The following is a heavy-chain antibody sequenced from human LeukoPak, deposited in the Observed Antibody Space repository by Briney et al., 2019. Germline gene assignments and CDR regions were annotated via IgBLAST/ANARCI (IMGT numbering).Heavy chain of an antibody. V-gene: IGHV3-43*01. Sequence: GGSLRLSCAASGFTFYDYAMHWVRQAPGKGLEWVSLISWDGGSTYYADSVKGRFTISRDNSKNSLYLQMNSLRTEDTALYYCAKDNEGTGEFDYWGQGTLVTVSS. CDR3: AKDNEGTGEFDY. J-gene: IGHJ4*02. CDR1: GFTFYDYA. CDR2: ISWDGGST. D-gene: IGHD3-16*01.